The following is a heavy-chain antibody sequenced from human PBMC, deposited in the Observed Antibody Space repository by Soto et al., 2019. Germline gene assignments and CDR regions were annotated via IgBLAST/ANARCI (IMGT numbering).Heavy chain of an antibody. D-gene: IGHD3-9*01. CDR3: ARESHDILTGPPWVWYFDL. Sequence: QVQLQQWGAGPLRPLETLSLTCGVSGGSFSGCYWAWIRQSPGKGLEWIGEINDCGSINYNPSLKSRVSISVDTSKNHYSLNLRSVTAADTAVYSCARESHDILTGPPWVWYFDLWGRGTLVTVSS. CDR2: INDCGSI. V-gene: IGHV4-34*01. CDR1: GGSFSGCY. J-gene: IGHJ2*01.